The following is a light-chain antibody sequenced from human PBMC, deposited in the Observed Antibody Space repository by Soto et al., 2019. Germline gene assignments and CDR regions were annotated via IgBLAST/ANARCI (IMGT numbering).Light chain of an antibody. CDR3: QKYNSAPLT. Sequence: EILLTQSPVTLYVSPGARATLSCRASQSLSSNLAWYQQRPGQAPRLLIYDTSTRATDVPARFSGSGSGTEFTLTIASLQSEDFATYYCQKYNSAPLTFGGGTKVEIK. CDR1: QSLSSN. J-gene: IGKJ4*01. CDR2: DTS. V-gene: IGKV3-15*01.